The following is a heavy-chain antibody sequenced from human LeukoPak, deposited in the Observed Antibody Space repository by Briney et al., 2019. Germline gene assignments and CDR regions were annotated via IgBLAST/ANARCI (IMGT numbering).Heavy chain of an antibody. V-gene: IGHV4-59*08. D-gene: IGHD6-13*01. Sequence: SETLSLTCTVSGGSISSYYWSWIRQPPGKGLEWIGYIYYSGSTNYNPSLKSRVTISVDTSKNQFSLKLSSVTAADTAVYYCARHARMAAAGWETRSDYWGQGTLVTVSS. CDR1: GGSISSYY. J-gene: IGHJ4*02. CDR3: ARHARMAAAGWETRSDY. CDR2: IYYSGST.